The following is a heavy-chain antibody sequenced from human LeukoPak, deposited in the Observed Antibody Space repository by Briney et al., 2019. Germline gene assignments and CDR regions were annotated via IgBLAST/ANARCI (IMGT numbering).Heavy chain of an antibody. CDR1: GYTFTSYD. Sequence: ASVKVSCKASGYTFTSYDINWVRQATGQGLEWMGWMNPNSDNTGYAQKFQGRVTITRDTSASTAYMELSSLRSEDMAVYYCARDYLEYGDYGHGTWGQGTLVTVSS. CDR2: MNPNSDNT. CDR3: ARDYLEYGDYGHGT. J-gene: IGHJ5*02. V-gene: IGHV1-8*03. D-gene: IGHD4-17*01.